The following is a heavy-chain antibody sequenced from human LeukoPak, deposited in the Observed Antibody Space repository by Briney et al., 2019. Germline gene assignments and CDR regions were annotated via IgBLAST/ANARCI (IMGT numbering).Heavy chain of an antibody. CDR3: ARDVTGSFDY. V-gene: IGHV4-39*07. CDR2: IYYSGST. J-gene: IGHJ4*02. D-gene: IGHD1-14*01. CDR1: GDSISSSSYY. Sequence: SETLSLTCTVSGDSISSSSYYWGWIRQPPGKGLEWIGSIYYSGSTYYNPSLKSRVTISVDTSKNQFSLKLSSVTAADTAVYYCARDVTGSFDYWGQGTLVTVSS.